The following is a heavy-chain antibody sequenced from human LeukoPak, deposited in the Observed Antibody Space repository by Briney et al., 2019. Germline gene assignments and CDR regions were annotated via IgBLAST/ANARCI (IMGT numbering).Heavy chain of an antibody. CDR3: ASSGYQLLYRGWFDP. Sequence: PSETLSLTRTVSGGSISSGSYYWSWIRQPAGTGLEWIGRIYTSGSTNYNPSLKSRVTISVDTSKNQFSLKLSSVTAADTAVYYCASSGYQLLYRGWFDPWGQGTLVTVSS. D-gene: IGHD2-2*02. J-gene: IGHJ5*02. CDR2: IYTSGST. CDR1: GGSISSGSYY. V-gene: IGHV4-61*02.